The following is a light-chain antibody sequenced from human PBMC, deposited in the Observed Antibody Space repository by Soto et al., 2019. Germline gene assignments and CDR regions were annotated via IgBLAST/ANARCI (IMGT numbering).Light chain of an antibody. V-gene: IGKV3-11*01. CDR2: DAS. Sequence: EIVLTQSPATLSLSPGEGATLSCRASQSVGSYLAWYQQKLGQAPRLLIYDASKRATGIPARFSGSGSGTDFTLTINSLRPEDFATYYCLQHDSFPRTFGQGTKLEIK. J-gene: IGKJ1*01. CDR1: QSVGSY. CDR3: LQHDSFPRT.